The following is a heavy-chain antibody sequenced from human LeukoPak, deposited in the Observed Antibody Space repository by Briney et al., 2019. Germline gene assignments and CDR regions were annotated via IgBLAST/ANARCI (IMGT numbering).Heavy chain of an antibody. D-gene: IGHD5-18*01. V-gene: IGHV3-66*01. J-gene: IGHJ4*02. CDR1: GFTVSSNY. CDR3: ASGYSYGYPLDY. Sequence: GGSLRLSCAASGFTVSSNYMSWVRQAPGKGLEGVSVIYSGGSTYYADSVKGRFTISRDNSKNTLYLQMNSLRAEDTAVYYCASGYSYGYPLDYWGQGTLVTVSS. CDR2: IYSGGST.